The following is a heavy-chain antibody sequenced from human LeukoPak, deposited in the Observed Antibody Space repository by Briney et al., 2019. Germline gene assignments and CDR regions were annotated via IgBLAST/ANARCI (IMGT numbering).Heavy chain of an antibody. CDR2: VYYKGTT. J-gene: IGHJ4*02. D-gene: IGHD6-19*01. CDR3: ARVVFGYRNGWEPQYFVL. Sequence: NPSETLSLTCTVSGGSLNYYYWTWIRQSPGKGLEWIGYVYYKGTTDYNPSLKSRVTISLDTSKNHFSLNLTSVTAADTAVYYCARVVFGYRNGWEPQYFVLWGPGRLVTVSS. CDR1: GGSLNYYY. V-gene: IGHV4-59*01.